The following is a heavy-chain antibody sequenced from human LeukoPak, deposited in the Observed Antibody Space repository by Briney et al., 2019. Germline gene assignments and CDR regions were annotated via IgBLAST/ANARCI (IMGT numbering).Heavy chain of an antibody. Sequence: SETLSLTCAVYGGSFSGYYWSWIRQPPGKGLEWIGEINHSGSTNYNPSLKSRVTISVDTSKNQFSLKLSSVTAADTAVYYCARRVPAVTGMPCYFDYWGQGTLVTVSS. CDR1: GGSFSGYY. D-gene: IGHD2-2*01. J-gene: IGHJ4*02. V-gene: IGHV4-34*01. CDR2: INHSGST. CDR3: ARRVPAVTGMPCYFDY.